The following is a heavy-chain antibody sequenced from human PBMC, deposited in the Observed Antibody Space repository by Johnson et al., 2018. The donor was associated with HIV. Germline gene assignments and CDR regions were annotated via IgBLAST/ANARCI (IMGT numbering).Heavy chain of an antibody. CDR2: ISYDGSNK. V-gene: IGHV3-30-3*01. CDR1: GFTFSSFA. J-gene: IGHJ3*02. Sequence: QVQLVESGGGVVQPGRSLRLSCAASGFTFSSFAMHWVRQAPGKGLEWVAVISYDGSNKYYADSVKGRFTISRDISNNTLHLQMSGLRADDTAVYYCVRDGYAFHIWGRGTLVTVSS. D-gene: IGHD5-12*01. CDR3: VRDGYAFHI.